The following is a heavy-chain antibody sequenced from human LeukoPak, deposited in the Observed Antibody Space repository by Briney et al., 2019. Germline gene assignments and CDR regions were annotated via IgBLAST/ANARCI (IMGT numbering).Heavy chain of an antibody. CDR1: GFTFSSYA. V-gene: IGHV3-23*01. D-gene: IGHD3-22*01. Sequence: GGSLRLSCAASGFTFSSYAMSWVRQAPGKGLEWVSDISTSGDSTYYADSVKGRFTISRDNSKNTLYLQMNSLRAEDTAVYYCAKDYYDSSGYYLDYWGQGTLVTVSS. CDR2: ISTSGDST. J-gene: IGHJ4*02. CDR3: AKDYYDSSGYYLDY.